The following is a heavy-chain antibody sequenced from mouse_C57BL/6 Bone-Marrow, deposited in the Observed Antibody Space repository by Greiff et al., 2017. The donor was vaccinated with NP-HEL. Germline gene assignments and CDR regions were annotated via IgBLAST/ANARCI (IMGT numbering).Heavy chain of an antibody. CDR2: IHPNSGST. CDR1: GYTFTSYW. V-gene: IGHV1-64*01. Sequence: QVQLQQPGAELVKPGASVKLSCKASGYTFTSYWMHWVKQRPGQGLEWIGMIHPNSGSTNYNEKFKSKATLTVDKSSSTAYMQLSSLTSEDSAVYYCARVITTVVNLDYWGQGTTLTVSS. CDR3: ARVITTVVNLDY. J-gene: IGHJ2*01. D-gene: IGHD1-1*01.